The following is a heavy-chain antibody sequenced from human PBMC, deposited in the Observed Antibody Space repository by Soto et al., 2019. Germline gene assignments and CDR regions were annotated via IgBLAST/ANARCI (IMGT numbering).Heavy chain of an antibody. V-gene: IGHV3-30*18. Sequence: ESGGGVVQPGRSLRLSCAASGYSFSSFGMHWVRQAPGKGLEWVAVISYDGRGDYYADSVKGRFTISRDNSKNTLDLQMNSLRPEDTAVYYCAKEGDIVGVPGYLSFDHWGQGTRVSVSS. CDR2: ISYDGRGD. D-gene: IGHD2-2*01. CDR1: GYSFSSFG. CDR3: AKEGDIVGVPGYLSFDH. J-gene: IGHJ4*02.